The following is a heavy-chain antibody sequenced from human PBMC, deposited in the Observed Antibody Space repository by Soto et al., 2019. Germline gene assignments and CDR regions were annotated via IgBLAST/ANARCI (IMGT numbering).Heavy chain of an antibody. V-gene: IGHV4-59*08. CDR2: IYYTGST. CDR3: ARRGSSSWYGY. CDR1: GGSISSYY. D-gene: IGHD6-13*01. Sequence: PLETLSLTCTVSGGSISSYYWSWVRQPPGKGLEWIGYIYYTGSTNYNPSLKSRITISLDTSKNQFSLKLTSVTAADTAVYYCARRGSSSWYGYWGQGTLVTVSS. J-gene: IGHJ4*02.